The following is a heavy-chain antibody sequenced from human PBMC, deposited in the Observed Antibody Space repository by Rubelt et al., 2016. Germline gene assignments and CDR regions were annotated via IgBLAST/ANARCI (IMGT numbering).Heavy chain of an antibody. CDR2: IYSGGST. CDR1: GFTFSSYS. J-gene: IGHJ4*02. CDR3: ARGPAYYDFWTDSDN. D-gene: IGHD3-3*01. V-gene: IGHV3-66*01. Sequence: EVQLVESGGGLVQPGGSLRLSCAASGFTFSSYSMSWVRQAPGKGLEWVSVIYSGGSTYYADSVKGRFTISRDNSKNTLYLQMNSLRAEDTAVYYCARGPAYYDFWTDSDNWGQGTLVTVSS.